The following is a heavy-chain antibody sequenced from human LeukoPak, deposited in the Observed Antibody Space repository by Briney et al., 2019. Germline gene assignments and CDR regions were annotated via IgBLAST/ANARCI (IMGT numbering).Heavy chain of an antibody. Sequence: GRSLRLSCAASGFSFSSYGMHWVGQAPGKGLEWVAVVSYDGSNKYYADSVKGRLTISRDNSKNTLYLQMNSLRPEDTAVYYCARDISVVTAGARYFDYWGQGTLVTVSS. CDR1: GFSFSSYG. D-gene: IGHD4/OR15-4a*01. CDR3: ARDISVVTAGARYFDY. J-gene: IGHJ4*02. V-gene: IGHV3-30*03. CDR2: VSYDGSNK.